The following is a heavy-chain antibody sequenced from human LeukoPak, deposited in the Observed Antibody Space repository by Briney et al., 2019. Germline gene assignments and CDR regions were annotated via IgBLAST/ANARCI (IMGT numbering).Heavy chain of an antibody. CDR1: GFTFSSYG. D-gene: IGHD3-22*01. CDR2: ISYDGSNK. J-gene: IGHJ4*02. Sequence: GRSLRLSCAASGFTFSSYGMHWVRQAPGKGPEWVAVISYDGSNKYYADSVKGRFTISRDNSTNTLYLQMNSLRAEDTAVYYCAKDVAAYYYDSSGYYARRGFDGYYFDYWGQGTLVTVSS. CDR3: AKDVAAYYYDSSGYYARRGFDGYYFDY. V-gene: IGHV3-30*18.